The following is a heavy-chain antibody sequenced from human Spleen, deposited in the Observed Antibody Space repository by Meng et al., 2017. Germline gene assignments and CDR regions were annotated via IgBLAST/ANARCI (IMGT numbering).Heavy chain of an antibody. CDR3: SGHVDY. J-gene: IGHJ4*01. V-gene: IGHV3-15*01. CDR2: MKSNVDGGTV. CDR1: GFTFSNAW. Sequence: EVQLVESGGGFVKPGGSLRLSCAASGFTFSNAWMTWVRQAPGKGLEWIGRMKSNVDGGTVDYAAAVKGRFFISRDDSENTFYLQMNSLKAEDTAVYYCSGHVDYWGHGTLVPSPQ.